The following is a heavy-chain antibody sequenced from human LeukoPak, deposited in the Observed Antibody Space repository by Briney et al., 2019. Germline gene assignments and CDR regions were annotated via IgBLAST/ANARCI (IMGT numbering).Heavy chain of an antibody. CDR3: ARQISGPNNNWFDP. Sequence: GASVKVSCKASGGTFSSYAISWVRQAPGQGLEWMGRIIPILGIANYAQKFQGRVTITADKSTSTAYMELSSLRSEDTAVYYCARQISGPNNNWFDPWGQGTLVTVSS. CDR1: GGTFSSYA. V-gene: IGHV1-69*04. CDR2: IIPILGIA. J-gene: IGHJ5*02. D-gene: IGHD3-10*01.